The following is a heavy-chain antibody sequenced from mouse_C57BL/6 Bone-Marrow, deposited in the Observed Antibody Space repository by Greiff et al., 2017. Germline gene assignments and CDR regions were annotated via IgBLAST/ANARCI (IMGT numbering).Heavy chain of an antibody. CDR1: GFTFSSYG. D-gene: IGHD1-1*01. Sequence: EVQRVESGGDLVKPGGSLKLSCAASGFTFSSYGMSWVRQTPDKRLEWVATISSGGSYTYYPASVKGRFTISRDNAKNTLDLQMSSLKSEDTAMYYCANYYGSSHWYFDVWGTGTTVTVSS. J-gene: IGHJ1*03. CDR2: ISSGGSYT. CDR3: ANYYGSSHWYFDV. V-gene: IGHV5-6*01.